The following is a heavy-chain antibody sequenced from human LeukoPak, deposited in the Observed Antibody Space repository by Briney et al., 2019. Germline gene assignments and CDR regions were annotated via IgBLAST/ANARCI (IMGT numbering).Heavy chain of an antibody. J-gene: IGHJ6*02. V-gene: IGHV4-34*01. CDR3: AREYYYDSSGYYYRYYYYGMDV. CDR1: GGSFSGYY. CDR2: INHSGST. Sequence: SETLSLTCAVYGGSFSGYYWNWIRQPPGKGLEWIGEINHSGSTNYNPSLKSRVTISVDTSKNQFSLKLSSVTAADTAVYYCAREYYYDSSGYYYRYYYYGMDVWGQGITVTVSS. D-gene: IGHD3-22*01.